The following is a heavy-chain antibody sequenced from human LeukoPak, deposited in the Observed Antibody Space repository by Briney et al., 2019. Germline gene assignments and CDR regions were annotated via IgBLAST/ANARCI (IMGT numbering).Heavy chain of an antibody. CDR1: GYTFTGYY. J-gene: IGHJ4*02. Sequence: GASVKVSCKASGYTFTGYYMHWLRQAPGQGLEWMGWINPNSGGTNYAQKFQGRVTMTRDTSISTAYMELSRLRSDDTDVYYCARDHGGYVIDYWGQGTLVTVSS. CDR3: ARDHGGYVIDY. CDR2: INPNSGGT. V-gene: IGHV1-2*02. D-gene: IGHD3-22*01.